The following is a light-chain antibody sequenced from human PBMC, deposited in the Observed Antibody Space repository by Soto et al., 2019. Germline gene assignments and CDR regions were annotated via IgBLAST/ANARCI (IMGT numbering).Light chain of an antibody. CDR2: GAS. V-gene: IGKV3-20*01. CDR3: QQYGSSLIT. CDR1: QSVSSTY. Sequence: EIVLTQSPGTLSLSPGERATLSCRASQSVSSTYLAWYQHKPGQAPRLLIYGASSRATGIPDRFSGSGSGTDFTLTISRLEPEDFAVYYCQQYGSSLITFGQGTRLE. J-gene: IGKJ5*01.